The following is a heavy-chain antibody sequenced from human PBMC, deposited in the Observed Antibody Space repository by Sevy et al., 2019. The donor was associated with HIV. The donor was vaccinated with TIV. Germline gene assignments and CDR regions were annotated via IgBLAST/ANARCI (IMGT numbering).Heavy chain of an antibody. Sequence: ASVKVSCKASGYPFSSYGISWVRQAPGQGLEWMGWISADSGNSNYAQNLQGRVTMTTDTSTSTAYMELRSLRFDDTAVYYCARDLGGYGGNSIDYWGQGTLVTV. D-gene: IGHD2-21*02. CDR3: ARDLGGYGGNSIDY. J-gene: IGHJ4*02. CDR2: ISADSGNS. CDR1: GYPFSSYG. V-gene: IGHV1-18*01.